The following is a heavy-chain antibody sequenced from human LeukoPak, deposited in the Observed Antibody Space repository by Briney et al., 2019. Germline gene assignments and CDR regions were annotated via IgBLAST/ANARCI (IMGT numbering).Heavy chain of an antibody. Sequence: PSETLSLTCTVSGDPIRSNNYYWGWIRQPPGKGLEWIGSIYDTGSTYYNPSLKSRVIISVDTSKNQFSLKLSSVTAADTAVYYCQSRFLEWLLDYWGQGTLVTVSS. CDR2: IYDTGST. J-gene: IGHJ4*02. V-gene: IGHV4-39*01. D-gene: IGHD3-3*01. CDR1: GDPIRSNNYY. CDR3: QSRFLEWLLDY.